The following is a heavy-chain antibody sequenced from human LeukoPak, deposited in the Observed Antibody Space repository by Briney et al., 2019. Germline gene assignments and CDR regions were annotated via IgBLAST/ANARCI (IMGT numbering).Heavy chain of an antibody. Sequence: PGGSLRLSCAASGFTFSSYEMNWIRQPPGKGLEWIGEINHSGSTNYNPSLKSRVTISVDTSKNQFSLKLSSVTAADTAVYYCARGGRYRPTRLDYYYYYMDVWGKGTTVTVSS. D-gene: IGHD6-19*01. CDR1: GFTFSSYE. J-gene: IGHJ6*03. CDR3: ARGGRYRPTRLDYYYYYMDV. CDR2: INHSGST. V-gene: IGHV4-34*01.